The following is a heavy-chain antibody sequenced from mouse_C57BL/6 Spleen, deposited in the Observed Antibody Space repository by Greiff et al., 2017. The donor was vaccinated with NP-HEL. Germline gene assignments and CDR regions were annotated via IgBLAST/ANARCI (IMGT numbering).Heavy chain of an antibody. J-gene: IGHJ2*01. V-gene: IGHV1-52*01. CDR2: IDPSDSET. D-gene: IGHD4-1*01. Sequence: QVQLQQPGAELVRPGSSVKLSCKASGYTFTSYWMHWVKQRPIQGLEWIGNIDPSDSETHYTQKFKDKATLTVDKSSSTAYMQLSSLTSEDSAVYYCARANWAHFDYWGQGTTLTVSS. CDR1: GYTFTSYW. CDR3: ARANWAHFDY.